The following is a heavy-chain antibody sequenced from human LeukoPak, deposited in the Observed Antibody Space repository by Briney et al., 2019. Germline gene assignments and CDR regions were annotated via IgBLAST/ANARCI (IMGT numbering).Heavy chain of an antibody. CDR1: GGSISSGGYY. CDR3: ARAVAGYNDAFDI. Sequence: SETLSLTCTVSGGSISSGGYYWSWIRQHPGKGLEWIGYIYYSGSTYYNPSLKSRVTISVDTSKNQFSLKLSSVTAADTAVYYCARAVAGYNDAFDIWGQGTMVTVSS. V-gene: IGHV4-31*03. CDR2: IYYSGST. J-gene: IGHJ3*02. D-gene: IGHD6-19*01.